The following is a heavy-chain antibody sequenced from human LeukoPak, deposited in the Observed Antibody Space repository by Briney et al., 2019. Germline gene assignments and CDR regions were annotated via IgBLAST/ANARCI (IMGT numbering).Heavy chain of an antibody. Sequence: GGSLKLSCAASGFVFRNYFMSWVRQAPGKGLEWVASIKNDGSERYYVDSVRGRYTISRDNTKNSLFLQMSSLRAEDTAVYYCATDRGWRTSGYYLYYFEYWGQGTLVTFSS. CDR1: GFVFRNYF. CDR2: IKNDGSER. V-gene: IGHV3-7*01. CDR3: ATDRGWRTSGYYLYYFEY. D-gene: IGHD3-3*01. J-gene: IGHJ4*02.